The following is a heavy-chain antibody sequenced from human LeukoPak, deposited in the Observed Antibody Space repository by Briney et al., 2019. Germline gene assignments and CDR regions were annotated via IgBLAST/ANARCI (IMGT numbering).Heavy chain of an antibody. CDR1: GFTFSDSW. CDR3: ATYTHWVAGDV. D-gene: IGHD3-16*01. CDR2: MNQDGSAK. V-gene: IGHV3-7*01. Sequence: GGSLRLSCAASGFTFSDSWMSWVRQAPGKGLEWVANMNQDGSAKSYVDSVKGRFTISRDNARNSLYLQMSSLRPEDTAVYYCATYTHWVAGDVWGQGTTVTVSS. J-gene: IGHJ6*02.